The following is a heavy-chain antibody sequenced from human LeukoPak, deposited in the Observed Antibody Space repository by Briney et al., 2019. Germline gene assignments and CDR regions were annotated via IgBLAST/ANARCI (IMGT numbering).Heavy chain of an antibody. D-gene: IGHD3-3*01. CDR2: IYYNGRT. CDR1: GDSINNNNYY. J-gene: IGHJ3*02. Sequence: SETLTLTCTVSGDSINNNNYYWGWIRQPPGKGLEWIGNIYYNGRTYYSPSLKSRGTISVDTSNNQFSLKLSSVTAADTAVYYCARITDRTIFGEIMHGFDIWGQGTPVTVSS. CDR3: ARITDRTIFGEIMHGFDI. V-gene: IGHV4-39*01.